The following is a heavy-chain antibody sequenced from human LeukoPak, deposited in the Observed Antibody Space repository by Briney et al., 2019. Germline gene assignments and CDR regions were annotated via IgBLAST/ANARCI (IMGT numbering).Heavy chain of an antibody. CDR1: DGSISTYY. CDR3: ARVFEVGASIIYAFDI. CDR2: IHYSGST. Sequence: KPSETLSLTCSVSDGSISTYYWSWIRQPPGKGLEWIGNIHYSGSTNYNPSLKSRLTISVDTSKNQFSLKLSSVTAADTAVYYCARVFEVGASIIYAFDIWGQGTMVTVSS. D-gene: IGHD1-26*01. V-gene: IGHV4-59*01. J-gene: IGHJ3*02.